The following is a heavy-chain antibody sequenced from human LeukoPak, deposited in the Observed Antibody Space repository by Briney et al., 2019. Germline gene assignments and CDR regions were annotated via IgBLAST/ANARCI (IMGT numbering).Heavy chain of an antibody. V-gene: IGHV3-30*03. D-gene: IGHD2-2*01. Sequence: QPGGSLRLSCAASGFTFSSYAMHWVRQAPGKGLEWVAVISYHGSNKYYADSVKGRFTISRDNSKNTLYLQMNSLRAEDTAVYYCAIEYCSSTSCPIDYWGQGTLVTVSS. J-gene: IGHJ4*02. CDR3: AIEYCSSTSCPIDY. CDR2: ISYHGSNK. CDR1: GFTFSSYA.